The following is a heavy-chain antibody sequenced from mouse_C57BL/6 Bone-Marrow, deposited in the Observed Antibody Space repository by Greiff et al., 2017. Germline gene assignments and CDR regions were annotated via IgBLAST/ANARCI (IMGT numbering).Heavy chain of an antibody. CDR1: GYTFTSYW. J-gene: IGHJ2*01. Sequence: QVQLQQPGAELVMPGASVKLSCKASGYTFTSYWMNWVKQRPGQGLEWIGEFDPSDSYTNSNQKSKGKSTLTVDKSSSTAYMQLSSLTSEDSAVYYCARSGYSYYFDYWGQGTTLTVSS. CDR2: FDPSDSYT. CDR3: ARSGYSYYFDY. D-gene: IGHD1-3*01. V-gene: IGHV1-69*01.